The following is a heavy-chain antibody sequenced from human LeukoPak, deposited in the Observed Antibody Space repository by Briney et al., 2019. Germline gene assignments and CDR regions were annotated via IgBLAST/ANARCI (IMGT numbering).Heavy chain of an antibody. J-gene: IGHJ4*02. V-gene: IGHV4-38-2*01. CDR2: IYHSGST. CDR3: ARVCSSSCLDY. Sequence: PSETLSLTCAVSGYSISSGYYWGWIRQPPGKGLEWIGSIYHSGSTYYNPSLKSRVTISVDTSKTQFSLKLSSVTAADTAVYYCARVCSSSCLDYWGQGTLVTVSS. D-gene: IGHD6-13*01. CDR1: GYSISSGYY.